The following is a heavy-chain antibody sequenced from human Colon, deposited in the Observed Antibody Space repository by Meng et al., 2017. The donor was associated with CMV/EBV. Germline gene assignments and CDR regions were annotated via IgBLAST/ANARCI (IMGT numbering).Heavy chain of an antibody. CDR3: ARGPGSRHYFDT. CDR1: GGSIGSYY. Sequence: TCTVSGGSIGSYYWSWIRQAPGKGMEWIGYIYFSETVSYNSSLKSRITISVDTSKNQVSLKLRSVTPADTALYFCARGPGSRHYFDTWGQGTLVTVSS. D-gene: IGHD1-1*01. V-gene: IGHV4-59*01. J-gene: IGHJ4*02. CDR2: IYFSETV.